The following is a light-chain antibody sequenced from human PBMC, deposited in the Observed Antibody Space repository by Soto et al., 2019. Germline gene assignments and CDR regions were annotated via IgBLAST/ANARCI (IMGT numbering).Light chain of an antibody. J-gene: IGLJ1*01. CDR2: EVS. CDR1: SSDVGSYNL. V-gene: IGLV2-23*02. CDR3: CSYAGSSTPYV. Sequence: QSVLTQPASVSGSPGQSITISCTGTSSDVGSYNLVPWYQQHPGKAPKLMIYEVSKRPSGVSNRFSGSKSGNTASLTISGLQAEDEADYYCCSYAGSSTPYVFGTGTQLTVL.